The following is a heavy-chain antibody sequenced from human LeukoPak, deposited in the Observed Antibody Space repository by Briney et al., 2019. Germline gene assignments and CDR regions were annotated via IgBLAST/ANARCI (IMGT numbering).Heavy chain of an antibody. Sequence: SETLSLTGTVSGGSISSYYWGWIRQPPGKGLEWNGFIYYSGSTNYNPSLKSGVTISVDTSKNQFSLKLSSVTAADTAVYYCARGGYSYGYDYWGQGTLVTVSS. CDR3: ARGGYSYGYDY. D-gene: IGHD5-18*01. V-gene: IGHV4-59*01. CDR2: IYYSGST. CDR1: GGSISSYY. J-gene: IGHJ4*02.